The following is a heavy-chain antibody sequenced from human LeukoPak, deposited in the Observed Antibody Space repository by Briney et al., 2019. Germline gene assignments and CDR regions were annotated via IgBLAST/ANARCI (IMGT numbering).Heavy chain of an antibody. Sequence: PGGSLRLSCAASGFTFGSYAMSWVRQAPGKGLEWVSAISGSGGSTYYADSVKGRFTISRDNSKNTLYLQMNSLRAEDTAVYYCAKSFGVTIFGVVNENYFDYWGQGTLVTVSS. CDR3: AKSFGVTIFGVVNENYFDY. D-gene: IGHD3-3*01. V-gene: IGHV3-23*01. J-gene: IGHJ4*02. CDR2: ISGSGGST. CDR1: GFTFGSYA.